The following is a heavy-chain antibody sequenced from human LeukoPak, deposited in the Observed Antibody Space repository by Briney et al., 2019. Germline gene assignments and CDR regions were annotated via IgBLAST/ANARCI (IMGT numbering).Heavy chain of an antibody. J-gene: IGHJ4*02. Sequence: SEALSLTCAVYGGSFSGYYWSWIRQPPGKGLEWIGEINHSGSTNYNPSLKSRVTISVDTSKNQFSLKLSSVTAADTAVYYCAGIAARLIDYWGQGTLVTVSS. V-gene: IGHV4-34*01. D-gene: IGHD6-6*01. CDR3: AGIAARLIDY. CDR2: INHSGST. CDR1: GGSFSGYY.